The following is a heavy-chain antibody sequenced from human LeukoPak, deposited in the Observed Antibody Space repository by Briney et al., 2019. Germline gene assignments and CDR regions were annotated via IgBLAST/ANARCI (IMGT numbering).Heavy chain of an antibody. CDR2: IYYRGST. V-gene: IGHV4-59*01. CDR1: GGSIISSY. D-gene: IGHD1-26*01. CDR3: ARVSPHGGSYYGFVDY. Sequence: SETLSLPCTVPGGSIISSYCSWIRQPPGKGLEWIGYIYYRGSTNYNPSLKSRVTISVDTSKNQFSLKLSSVTAADTAVYYCARVSPHGGSYYGFVDYWGQGTLVTVSS. J-gene: IGHJ4*02.